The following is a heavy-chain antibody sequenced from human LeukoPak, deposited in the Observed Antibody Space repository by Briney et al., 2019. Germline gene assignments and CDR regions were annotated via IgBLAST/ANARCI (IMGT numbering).Heavy chain of an antibody. Sequence: SGESLKISCKGSGYSFTTNWIGWVRQMPGKGLEWMGIIYPGDSDTRYSPSFQGQVTISADRSITTAYLQWSSLRASDTAIYYCARASLVGAFDAFDMWGQGTMVSVSS. CDR1: GYSFTTNW. D-gene: IGHD1-26*01. V-gene: IGHV5-51*01. CDR2: IYPGDSDT. J-gene: IGHJ3*02. CDR3: ARASLVGAFDAFDM.